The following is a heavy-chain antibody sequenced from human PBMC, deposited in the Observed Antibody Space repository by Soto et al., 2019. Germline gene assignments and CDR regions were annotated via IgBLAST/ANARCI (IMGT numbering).Heavy chain of an antibody. CDR1: GGTFNTYT. V-gene: IGHV1-69*08. CDR3: GRIPRYSFPTSDPLDN. D-gene: IGHD3-16*02. Sequence: QVHLVQSGAELKQPGSSVTVSCKASGGTFNTYTFSWVRQVPGQGLEWMGSVLPILGSINYAPEFQGRLSISADQSSTTVYMELSSLTSQDTATYYCGRIPRYSFPTSDPLDNWGHGTLVTVSS. CDR2: VLPILGSI. J-gene: IGHJ2*01.